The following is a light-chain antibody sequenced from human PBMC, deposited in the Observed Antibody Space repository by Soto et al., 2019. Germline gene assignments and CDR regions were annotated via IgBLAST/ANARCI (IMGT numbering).Light chain of an antibody. V-gene: IGKV1-39*01. Sequence: IQMTQSPSSLSASVGDRVTLTCRASQTIATYLNWYQQKPGQVPEVLIYGASRLHVGVPSRFTGSGYGTDFTLTINNLQPDDFATYYCQQFHSYSFTFGPGTKVDI. CDR2: GAS. CDR1: QTIATY. J-gene: IGKJ3*01. CDR3: QQFHSYSFT.